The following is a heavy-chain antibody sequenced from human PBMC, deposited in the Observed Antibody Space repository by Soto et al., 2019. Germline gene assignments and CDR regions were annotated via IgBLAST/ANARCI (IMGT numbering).Heavy chain of an antibody. CDR1: GGSISSSSYY. CDR2: IYYSGST. Sequence: PSENLSRTCTVSGGSISSSSYYWGWIRQPPGKGLEWIGSIYYSGSTYYNPSLKSRVTISVDTSKNQFSLKLSSVTAADTAVYYCAKHHHYDILAGYYRALDYWGQGTLVTVSS. J-gene: IGHJ4*02. D-gene: IGHD3-9*01. V-gene: IGHV4-39*01. CDR3: AKHHHYDILAGYYRALDY.